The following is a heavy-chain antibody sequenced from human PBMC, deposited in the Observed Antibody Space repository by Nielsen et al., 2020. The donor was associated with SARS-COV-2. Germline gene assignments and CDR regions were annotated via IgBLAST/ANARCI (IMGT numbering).Heavy chain of an antibody. Sequence: ASVKVSCKASGYTFTGYYMHWVRQAPGQGLEWMGWINPNSGGTNYAQKFQGWVTMTRDTSISTAYMELSRLRSDDTAVYYCARALGHPVLDAFDIWGQGTMVTVSS. V-gene: IGHV1-2*04. CDR1: GYTFTGYY. D-gene: IGHD1-14*01. J-gene: IGHJ3*02. CDR3: ARALGHPVLDAFDI. CDR2: INPNSGGT.